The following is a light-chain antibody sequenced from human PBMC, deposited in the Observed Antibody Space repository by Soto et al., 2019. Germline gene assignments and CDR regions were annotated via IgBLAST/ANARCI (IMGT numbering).Light chain of an antibody. CDR2: EVS. CDR3: SSYTTSSTVV. CDR1: ISDVGGYNF. J-gene: IGLJ1*01. Sequence: QSVLTQPSSVFGSRGQSITISFTGTISDVGGYNFVSWYQQHPGKAPKLMIYEVSSRPSGVSNRFSGSKSGNTASLTISGLQPEDEADYYCSSYTTSSTVVFGTGTKVTVL. V-gene: IGLV2-14*03.